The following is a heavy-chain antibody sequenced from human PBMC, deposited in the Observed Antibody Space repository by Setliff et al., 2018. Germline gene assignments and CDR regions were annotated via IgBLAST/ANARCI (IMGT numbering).Heavy chain of an antibody. CDR2: INHSGST. Sequence: SETLSLTCAVYGGSFSGYYWSWIRQPPGKGLERIGEINHSGSTNYNPSLNSRVTISVDTSKNQFSLKLSSVTAADTAVYYCARGPNWNYEGAWDYWGQGTLVTVSS. V-gene: IGHV4-34*01. CDR3: ARGPNWNYEGAWDY. J-gene: IGHJ4*02. CDR1: GGSFSGYY. D-gene: IGHD1-7*01.